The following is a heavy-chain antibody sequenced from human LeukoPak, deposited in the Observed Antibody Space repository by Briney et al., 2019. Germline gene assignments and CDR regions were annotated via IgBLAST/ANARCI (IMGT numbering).Heavy chain of an antibody. J-gene: IGHJ6*02. CDR1: GFTFSSYW. CDR2: IKQDGSEK. V-gene: IGHV3-7*01. D-gene: IGHD3-9*01. CDR3: ARVGRYDILTGYYAPRHYYYYGMDV. Sequence: GGSLRLSCAASGFTFSSYWMSWVRQAPGKGLEWVANIKQDGSEKYYVDSVKGRFTISRDNAKNSLYLQMNSLRAEDTAVYYCARVGRYDILTGYYAPRHYYYYGMDVWGQGTTVTVSS.